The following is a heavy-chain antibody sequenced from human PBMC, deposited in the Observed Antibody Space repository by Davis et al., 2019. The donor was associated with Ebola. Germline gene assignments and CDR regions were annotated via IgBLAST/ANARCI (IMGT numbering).Heavy chain of an antibody. CDR2: IYYTGST. V-gene: IGHV4-59*12. CDR1: GGSISSYY. J-gene: IGHJ4*02. CDR3: ARDHSSSWYGDYFDY. Sequence: MPSETLSLTCTVSGGSISSYYWTWIRQPPGKGLEWIGHIYYTGSTNYNPSLKSRVTISVDTSKNQFSLKLSSVTAADTAVYYCARDHSSSWYGDYFDYWGQGTLVTVSS. D-gene: IGHD6-13*01.